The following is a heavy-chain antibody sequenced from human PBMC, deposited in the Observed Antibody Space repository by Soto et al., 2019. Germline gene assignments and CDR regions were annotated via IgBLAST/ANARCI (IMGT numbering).Heavy chain of an antibody. CDR1: GFTFSSYA. J-gene: IGHJ3*02. D-gene: IGHD3-9*01. V-gene: IGHV3-23*01. CDR2: ISGSGIST. CDR3: AKDQNYDTLTGYRQPHAFDI. Sequence: EVQLLESGGGLVQPGGSLRLSCAASGFTFSSYAMSWVRQAPGKGLEWVSAISGSGISTYYADSVKGRFTISRDNSKNTVYLQMNSLRAEDTAVYYCAKDQNYDTLTGYRQPHAFDIWGQGTMVIVSS.